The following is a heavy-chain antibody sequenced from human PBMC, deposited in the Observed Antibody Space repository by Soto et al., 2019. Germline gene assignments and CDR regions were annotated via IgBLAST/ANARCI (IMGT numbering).Heavy chain of an antibody. CDR3: ARGRPQGLYYYYRDV. CDR2: INPSGGST. V-gene: IGHV1-46*03. J-gene: IGHJ6*03. CDR1: GYTFTSYY. Sequence: QVQLVQSGAEVKKPGASVKVSCKASGYTFTSYYMHWVRQAPGQGLEWMGIINPSGGSTSYAQKFQGGVTMTRDTSTSTAYMERSSLRSEDTAVYYCARGRPQGLYYYYRDVWGKGTTVTVSS.